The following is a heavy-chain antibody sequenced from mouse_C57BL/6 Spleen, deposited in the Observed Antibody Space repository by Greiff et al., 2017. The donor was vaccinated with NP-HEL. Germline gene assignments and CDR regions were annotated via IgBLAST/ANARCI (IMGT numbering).Heavy chain of an antibody. Sequence: QVQLKQPGAELVKPGASVKLSCKASGYTFTSYWMHWVKQRPGQGLEWIGMIHPNSGSTNYNEKFKSKATLTVDKSSSTAYMQLSSLTSEDSAVDYCARSNGPNPYGYFDVWGTGTTVTVAS. CDR1: GYTFTSYW. V-gene: IGHV1-64*01. CDR3: ARSNGPNPYGYFDV. CDR2: IHPNSGST. J-gene: IGHJ1*03.